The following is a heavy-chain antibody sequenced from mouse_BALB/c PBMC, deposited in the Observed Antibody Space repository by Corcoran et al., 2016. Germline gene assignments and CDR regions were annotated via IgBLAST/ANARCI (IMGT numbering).Heavy chain of an antibody. J-gene: IGHJ1*01. V-gene: IGHV14-3*02. Sequence: EVQLQQSGAELVKPGASVKLSCTASGFNIKDTYMHWVKQRPEQGLEWIGRIDPANGNTKYDPKFQGKATITADTSSNTAYLQLSSLTSEDTAFYYCARLITFYWYFDVWGAGTTVTVSS. CDR3: ARLITFYWYFDV. CDR1: GFNIKDTY. CDR2: IDPANGNT. D-gene: IGHD2-4*01.